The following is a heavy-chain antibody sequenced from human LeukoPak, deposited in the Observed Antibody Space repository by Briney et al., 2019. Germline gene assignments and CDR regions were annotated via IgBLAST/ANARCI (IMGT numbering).Heavy chain of an antibody. CDR1: GYTFTGYY. J-gene: IGHJ6*02. Sequence: ASVKVSCKASGYTFTGYYMHWVRQAPGQGLEWMGRINPNSGGTNYAQKFQGRVTMTRDTSISTAYMELSRLRSDDTAVYYCARSTRYIVVVPAAMGWDYYYYYGMDVWGQGTTVTVSS. CDR3: ARSTRYIVVVPAAMGWDYYYYYGMDV. D-gene: IGHD2-2*01. V-gene: IGHV1-2*06. CDR2: INPNSGGT.